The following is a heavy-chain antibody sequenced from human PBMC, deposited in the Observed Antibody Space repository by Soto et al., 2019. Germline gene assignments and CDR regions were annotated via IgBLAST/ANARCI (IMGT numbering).Heavy chain of an antibody. J-gene: IGHJ4*02. CDR1: GFTVSSNY. CDR2: IYSGGST. Sequence: PGGSLRLSCAASGFTVSSNYMSWVRQAPGKGLEWVSVIYSGGSTYYADSVKGRFTISRDNSKNTLYLQMNSLRAEDTAVYYCASEHYYDSSGPNKFDYWGQGTLVTVSS. V-gene: IGHV3-53*01. D-gene: IGHD3-22*01. CDR3: ASEHYYDSSGPNKFDY.